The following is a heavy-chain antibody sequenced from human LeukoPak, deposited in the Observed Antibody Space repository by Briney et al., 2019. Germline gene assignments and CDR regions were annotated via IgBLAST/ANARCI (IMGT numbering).Heavy chain of an antibody. CDR1: RFTFSSYW. CDR3: ARDRGAVGGLLSYHFYYMDV. V-gene: IGHV3-7*01. J-gene: IGHJ6*03. Sequence: PGGSLRLSCAASRFTFSSYWMSWVRQAPGKGLEWVADIKQDGREKYYVDSVKGRFTISRDNTKSSLYLQMNSLRAEDTAVYYCARDRGAVGGLLSYHFYYMDVWGKGTPVTVS. CDR2: IKQDGREK. D-gene: IGHD3-16*01.